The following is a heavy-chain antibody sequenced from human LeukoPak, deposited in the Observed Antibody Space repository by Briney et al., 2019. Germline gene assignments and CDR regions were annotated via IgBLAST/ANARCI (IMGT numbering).Heavy chain of an antibody. J-gene: IGHJ4*02. Sequence: GGSLRLSSAASGFTFSSYGMNWVRQAPGKGLEWVSSISSSSSYIYYADSVKGRFTISRDNAKNSLYLQMNSLRAEDTAVYYCARSPPVYYYDSSGCDYWGQGTLVTVSS. CDR2: ISSSSSYI. CDR3: ARSPPVYYYDSSGCDY. D-gene: IGHD3-22*01. CDR1: GFTFSSYG. V-gene: IGHV3-21*01.